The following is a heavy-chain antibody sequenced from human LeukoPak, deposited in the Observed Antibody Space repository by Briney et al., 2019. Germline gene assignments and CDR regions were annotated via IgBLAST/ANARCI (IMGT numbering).Heavy chain of an antibody. CDR2: INPNNGDT. Sequence: GASVKVSCKASGYTFTGYYMHWVRQAPGQGLEWMGWINPNNGDTYYAQKFQGRVTMTRDTSIGTASMDLSGLRLDDTGIYYCARAGDESTGHYDSLHFWGQGTMVTVSS. CDR1: GYTFTGYY. D-gene: IGHD2-8*02. CDR3: ARAGDESTGHYDSLHF. J-gene: IGHJ3*01. V-gene: IGHV1-2*02.